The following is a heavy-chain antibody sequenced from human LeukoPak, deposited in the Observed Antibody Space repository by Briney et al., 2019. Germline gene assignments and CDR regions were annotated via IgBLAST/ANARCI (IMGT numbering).Heavy chain of an antibody. CDR2: ISYDGSNK. V-gene: IGHV3-30*18. J-gene: IGHJ4*02. CDR3: AKTLAGYLEYYFDY. CDR1: GFTFSSYG. D-gene: IGHD7-27*01. Sequence: PGGSLRLSCAASGFTFSSYGMHWVRQAPGKGLEWVAVISYDGSNKYYADSVKGRFTISRDNSKNTLYLQMNSLRAEDTAVYYCAKTLAGYLEYYFDYWGQGTLVTVSS.